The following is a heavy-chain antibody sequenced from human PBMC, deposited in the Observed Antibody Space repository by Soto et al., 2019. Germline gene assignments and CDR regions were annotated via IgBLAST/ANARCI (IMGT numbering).Heavy chain of an antibody. Sequence: ASVKVSCKASGYTFSSYAMHWVRQASGQRLEWMGWINAGYGNTKSSQKFQDRVTISRDTSASTAYMELTSLRSEDTAVYYCARDTGDGTFDFWGQGTLVTVSS. V-gene: IGHV1-3*01. CDR1: GYTFSSYA. CDR3: ARDTGDGTFDF. J-gene: IGHJ4*02. D-gene: IGHD7-27*01. CDR2: INAGYGNT.